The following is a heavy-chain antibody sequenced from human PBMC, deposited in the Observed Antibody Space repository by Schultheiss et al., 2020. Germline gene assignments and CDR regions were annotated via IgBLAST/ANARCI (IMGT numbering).Heavy chain of an antibody. Sequence: SETLSLTCTVSGGSISSGGYYWSWIRQHPGKGLEWIGYIYYSGSTNYNPSLKSRVTISVDTSKNQFSLKLNSVTAADTAVYYCARARGATVVNYWGQGTLVTVSA. D-gene: IGHD4-23*01. J-gene: IGHJ4*02. V-gene: IGHV4-61*08. CDR3: ARARGATVVNY. CDR1: GGSISSGGYY. CDR2: IYYSGST.